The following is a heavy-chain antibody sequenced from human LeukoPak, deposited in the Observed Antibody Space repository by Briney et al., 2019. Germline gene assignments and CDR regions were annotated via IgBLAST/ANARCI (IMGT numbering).Heavy chain of an antibody. J-gene: IGHJ6*03. CDR1: GGSISSSSYF. Sequence: PSETLSLTCTVSGGSISSSSYFWGWIRQSPGKGLEWIGTIHHSGTTYYNPSLKSRVTISVDTSKNQFSLKVISVAAVDTARYYCAREVGYSSSWALLYYYYYYMDVWGKGTTVTISS. CDR3: AREVGYSSSWALLYYYYYYMDV. V-gene: IGHV4-39*07. D-gene: IGHD6-13*01. CDR2: IHHSGTT.